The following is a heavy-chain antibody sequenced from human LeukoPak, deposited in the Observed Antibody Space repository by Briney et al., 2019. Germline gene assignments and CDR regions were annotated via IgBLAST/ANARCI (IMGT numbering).Heavy chain of an antibody. CDR2: IIPIFGTA. J-gene: IGHJ4*02. CDR1: GGTFSSYA. CDR3: ARDRQQLVFDY. V-gene: IGHV1-69*05. Sequence: ASVKVSCKASGGTFSSYAIIWVRQAPGQGLEWMGRIIPIFGTANYAQKFQGRVTITTDESTSTAYMVLSSLRSEDTAVYYCARDRQQLVFDYWGQGTLVTVSS. D-gene: IGHD6-13*01.